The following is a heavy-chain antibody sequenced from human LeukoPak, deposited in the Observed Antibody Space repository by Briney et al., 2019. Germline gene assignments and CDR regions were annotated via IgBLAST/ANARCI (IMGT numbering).Heavy chain of an antibody. CDR2: IYFSENT. J-gene: IGHJ4*02. V-gene: IGHV4-31*03. Sequence: SETLSLTCTVSGGSISSGGYYWSWIRQHPGKGLEWIGYIYFSENTYYNPSLKSRVTISVDTSKNQFSLKLSSVTAADTAVYYCASVSYGGNFFDYWGQGTLVTVS. CDR1: GGSISSGGYY. D-gene: IGHD2-21*01. CDR3: ASVSYGGNFFDY.